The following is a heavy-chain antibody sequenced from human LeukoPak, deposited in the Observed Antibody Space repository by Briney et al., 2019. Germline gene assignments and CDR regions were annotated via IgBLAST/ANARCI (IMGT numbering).Heavy chain of an antibody. CDR1: GFTFSTYA. D-gene: IGHD6-6*01. CDR3: ARRRDFDY. J-gene: IGHJ4*02. CDR2: ISYDGSNK. V-gene: IGHV3-30*04. Sequence: GRSLRLSCAASGFTFSTYAIHWVRQAPGKGLEWVAVISYDGSNKYYADSVKGRFTISRDNAKNSLFLQMNSLRAEDTAVYYCARRRDFDYWGQGTLVAVSS.